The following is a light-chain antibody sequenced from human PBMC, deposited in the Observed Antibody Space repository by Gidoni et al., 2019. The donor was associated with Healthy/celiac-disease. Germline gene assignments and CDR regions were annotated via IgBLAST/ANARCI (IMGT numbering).Light chain of an antibody. CDR2: DAS. Sequence: EIVLTQSPATLSLSPGERATLSCRASQRVSSYLAWYQQKPGQAPRLLSYDASNRATGIPARFSGSGSGTDFTLTISSLEPEDFAVYYCQQRSNWPPTVTFGGGTKVEIK. V-gene: IGKV3-11*01. CDR3: QQRSNWPPTVT. CDR1: QRVSSY. J-gene: IGKJ4*01.